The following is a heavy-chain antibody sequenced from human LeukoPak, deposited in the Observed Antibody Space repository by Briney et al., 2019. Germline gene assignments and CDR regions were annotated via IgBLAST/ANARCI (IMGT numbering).Heavy chain of an antibody. D-gene: IGHD2-15*01. J-gene: IGHJ4*02. CDR1: GFTFSSYW. V-gene: IGHV3-7*04. CDR2: IKQDVTES. Sequence: GGSLRLSCAAAGFTFSSYWRSWVRQAPGKGLEWVANIKQDVTESYYVDYVKGRFTISRDNAKNSLYLQMNSLRAVDTAVYYCARGPSGGNGFSYWGLGTLVTVSS. CDR3: ARGPSGGNGFSY.